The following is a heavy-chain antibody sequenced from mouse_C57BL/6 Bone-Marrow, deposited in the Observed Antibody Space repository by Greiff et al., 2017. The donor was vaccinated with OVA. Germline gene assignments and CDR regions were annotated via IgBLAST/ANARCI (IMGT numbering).Heavy chain of an antibody. Sequence: EVKLMESGGGLVKPGGSLKLSCAASGFTFSSYAMSWVRQTPEKRLEWVATISDGGSYTYYPDNVKGRFTISRDNAKNNLYLQMSHLKSEDTAMYYCARDPPIGYGSRKGYPYFDYWGQGTTLTVSS. CDR2: ISDGGSYT. D-gene: IGHD1-1*01. J-gene: IGHJ2*01. CDR1: GFTFSSYA. V-gene: IGHV5-4*01. CDR3: ARDPPIGYGSRKGYPYFDY.